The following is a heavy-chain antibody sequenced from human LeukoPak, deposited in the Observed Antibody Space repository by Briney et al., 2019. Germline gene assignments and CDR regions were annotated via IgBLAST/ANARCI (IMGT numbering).Heavy chain of an antibody. CDR3: AREILYDSTGYYV. V-gene: IGHV4-39*07. D-gene: IGHD3-22*01. CDR1: AGSIISNSYY. Sequence: SETLSLTCTVSAGSIISNSYYFGWIRQPPGKGLEWIGSIYYSGSTYYNPFLQNRVTISVDTSKNQFSLKLRSVTAADTAVYYCAREILYDSTGYYVWGQGTLVTVSS. J-gene: IGHJ4*02. CDR2: IYYSGST.